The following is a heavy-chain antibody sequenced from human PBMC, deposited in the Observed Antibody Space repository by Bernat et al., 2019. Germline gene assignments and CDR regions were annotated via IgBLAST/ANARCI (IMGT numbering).Heavy chain of an antibody. D-gene: IGHD3-3*01. CDR1: GYTFTGYY. CDR2: INPNSGGT. Sequence: QVQLVQSGAEVKKPGASVKVSCKAAGYTFTGYYMHWVRQAPGQGLEWMGWINPNSGGTNYAQKYQGWVTMTRNTSISTAYMELSRLRSDDTAVYYCARGDFWSGYYLFDPWGQGTLVTVSS. CDR3: ARGDFWSGYYLFDP. V-gene: IGHV1-2*04. J-gene: IGHJ5*02.